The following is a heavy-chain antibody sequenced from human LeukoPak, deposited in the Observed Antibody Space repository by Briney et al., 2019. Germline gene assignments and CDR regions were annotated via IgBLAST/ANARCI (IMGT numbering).Heavy chain of an antibody. Sequence: GGSLRLSCAASGFTFSSYAMSWVRQAPGKGLEGVSGISGSGCSTYYADSVKGRFTISRDNSKNTLYLQMNSLRAEDTAVYYCAKDKFTYYYDSSGTPTFDYWGQGTLVTVSS. D-gene: IGHD3-22*01. CDR1: GFTFSSYA. CDR2: ISGSGCST. CDR3: AKDKFTYYYDSSGTPTFDY. V-gene: IGHV3-23*01. J-gene: IGHJ4*02.